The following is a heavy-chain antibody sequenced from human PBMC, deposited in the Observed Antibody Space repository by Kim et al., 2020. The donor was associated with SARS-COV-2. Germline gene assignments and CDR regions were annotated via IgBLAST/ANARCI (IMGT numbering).Heavy chain of an antibody. Sequence: AQKFQGRVTITADESTSTAYMELSSLRSEDTAVYYCAGRLDTAMVTGTHDWGQGTLVTVSS. J-gene: IGHJ4*02. D-gene: IGHD5-18*01. V-gene: IGHV1-69*01. CDR3: AGRLDTAMVTGTHD.